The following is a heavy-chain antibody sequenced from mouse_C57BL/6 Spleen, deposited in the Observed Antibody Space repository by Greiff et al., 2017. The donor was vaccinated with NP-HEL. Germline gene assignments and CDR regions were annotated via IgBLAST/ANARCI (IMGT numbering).Heavy chain of an antibody. Sequence: EVQLQQSGAELVRPGASVKLSCTASGFNIKDDYMHWVKQRPEQGLEWIGWIDPENGDTEYASKFQGKATITADTSSNTAYLQLSSLTSEDTAVYYCTGGGYGSSYAMDYWGQGTSVTVSS. CDR2: IDPENGDT. CDR1: GFNIKDDY. CDR3: TGGGYGSSYAMDY. D-gene: IGHD1-1*01. V-gene: IGHV14-4*01. J-gene: IGHJ4*01.